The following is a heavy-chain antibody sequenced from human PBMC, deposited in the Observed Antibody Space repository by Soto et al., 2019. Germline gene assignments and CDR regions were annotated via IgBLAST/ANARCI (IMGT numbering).Heavy chain of an antibody. CDR3: ASPRAVGDALRDRYFDF. V-gene: IGHV3-72*01. D-gene: IGHD6-13*01. Sequence: GGSLRLSCAASGFTFSNAWMSWVRQAPGKGLEWVGRAKSGPYGYATQYAASVKGRFTVSRDDSENSFYLHMNTLRTDDTAGYYCASPRAVGDALRDRYFDFWGRGTLVTVSS. CDR2: AKSGPYGYAT. J-gene: IGHJ2*01. CDR1: GFTFSNAW.